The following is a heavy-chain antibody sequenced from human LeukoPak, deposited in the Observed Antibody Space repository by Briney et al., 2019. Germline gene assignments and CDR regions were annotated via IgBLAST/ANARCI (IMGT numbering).Heavy chain of an antibody. D-gene: IGHD2-15*01. CDR3: ARGVCNGGRCYSRY. Sequence: SVKVSCKASGGTFSSYIVTWVRQAPGQGLEWVRGIIPNFATTNNAQKFQGRVTITADESRTTAYMELSSLRSDDTAVYYCARGVCNGGRCYSRYWGQGTLVTVSS. V-gene: IGHV1-69*13. J-gene: IGHJ4*02. CDR2: IIPNFATT. CDR1: GGTFSSYI.